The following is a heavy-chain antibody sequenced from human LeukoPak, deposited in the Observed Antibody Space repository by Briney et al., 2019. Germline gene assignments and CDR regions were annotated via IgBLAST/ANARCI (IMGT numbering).Heavy chain of an antibody. Sequence: AGGSLRLSCAGSGVTFSSYSMNWVRQVPGKGLQWVSSISRSSSYIYYADSVKGRFTISRDNARNSLYLQMNSLRAEDTAVYYCARAPPGRDLLRGFDFWGQGIRVTVSS. V-gene: IGHV3-21*01. CDR3: ARAPPGRDLLRGFDF. CDR1: GVTFSSYS. J-gene: IGHJ4*02. CDR2: ISRSSSYI. D-gene: IGHD3-16*01.